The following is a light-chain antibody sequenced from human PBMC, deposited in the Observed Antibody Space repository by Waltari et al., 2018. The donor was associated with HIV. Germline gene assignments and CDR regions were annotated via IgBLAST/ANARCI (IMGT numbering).Light chain of an antibody. CDR1: SSNIVNNY. V-gene: IGLV1-51*01. CDR3: GARGDHLSI. CDR2: DNH. Sequence: QSVLTQPPSVSAAPGQKVTISCSGISSNIVNNYVSWYQQLPGTAPKLHIYDNHKRPLVIPDRFSGSRSGTAATLDITGLQTGDAADYYGGARGDHLSIFGGGTKLTVL. J-gene: IGLJ2*01.